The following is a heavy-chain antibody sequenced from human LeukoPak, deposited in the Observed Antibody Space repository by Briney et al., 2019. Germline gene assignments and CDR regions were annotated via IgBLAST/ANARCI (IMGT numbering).Heavy chain of an antibody. CDR2: ISYDGSNK. V-gene: IGHV3-30*18. CDR1: GFTFSSYG. Sequence: GGSLRLSCAASGFTFSSYGMHWVRQAPGKGLEWVAVISYDGSNKYYADSVKGRFTISRDNSKNTLYLQMNSLRAEDTAVYYCAKTDTTIIIVVITAFSYWGQGTLLTVSS. J-gene: IGHJ4*02. D-gene: IGHD3-22*01. CDR3: AKTDTTIIIVVITAFSY.